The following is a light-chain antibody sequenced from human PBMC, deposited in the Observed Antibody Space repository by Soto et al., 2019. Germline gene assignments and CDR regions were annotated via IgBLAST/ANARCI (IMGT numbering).Light chain of an antibody. CDR1: QSVSSY. CDR3: QQLSNWPPT. V-gene: IGKV3-11*01. J-gene: IGKJ4*01. Sequence: EIVLTQSPATLSLSPGERATLSCRASQSVSSYLAWYQQKPGQAPRLLIYDTSNRAAGIPARFSGSGSGTDFTLIISSLEPEDFAVYCQQLSNWPPTFGGGTKVDIK. CDR2: DTS.